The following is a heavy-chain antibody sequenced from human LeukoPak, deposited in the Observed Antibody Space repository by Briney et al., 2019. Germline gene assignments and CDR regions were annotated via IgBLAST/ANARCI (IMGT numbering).Heavy chain of an antibody. V-gene: IGHV3-7*01. CDR1: GFNFRKHW. D-gene: IGHD2/OR15-2a*01. CDR2: IQEDGNEM. Sequence: HPGGSLRLSCAATGFNFRKHWMSWVRQSIGKGLECVAKIQEDGNEMHYVDSVKGRFTISRDNARNSLYLQMNNLRAEDTGVYYCARDFYDGFALDYWGQGTLVTVSS. CDR3: ARDFYDGFALDY. J-gene: IGHJ4*02.